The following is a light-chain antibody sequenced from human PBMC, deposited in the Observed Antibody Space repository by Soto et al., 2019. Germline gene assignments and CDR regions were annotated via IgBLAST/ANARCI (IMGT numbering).Light chain of an antibody. CDR1: SSDVGGYDY. CDR3: CSFTTSSTWL. J-gene: IGLJ3*02. V-gene: IGLV2-14*01. CDR2: EVN. Sequence: QSALTQPPSASGSPGQSVTISCTGTSSDVGGYDYVSWYQQHPGKVPKLIIYEVNNRPSGISPRFSGSKSGKTASLTISGLQAEDEADYYCCSFTTSSTWLFGGGTKLTVL.